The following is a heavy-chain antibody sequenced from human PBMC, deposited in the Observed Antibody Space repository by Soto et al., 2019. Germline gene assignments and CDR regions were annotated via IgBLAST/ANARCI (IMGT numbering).Heavy chain of an antibody. CDR3: ARDFELVRLYHYGMDV. Sequence: GGSLRLSCAASGFTFSSYGMHWVRQAPGKGLEWVAVIWYDGSNKYYADSVKGRFTISRDNSKNTLYLQMNSLRAEDTAVYYCARDFELVRLYHYGMDVWGQGTTGTVSS. CDR2: IWYDGSNK. V-gene: IGHV3-33*01. CDR1: GFTFSSYG. D-gene: IGHD3-10*01. J-gene: IGHJ6*02.